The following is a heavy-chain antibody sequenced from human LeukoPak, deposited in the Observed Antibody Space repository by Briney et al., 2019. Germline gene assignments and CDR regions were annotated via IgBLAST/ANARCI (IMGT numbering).Heavy chain of an antibody. CDR1: GFTFSSYG. D-gene: IGHD3-22*01. CDR3: ARISTGDYDSSGYRGNWFDP. CDR2: ISYDGSNK. Sequence: PGGSLRLSCAASGFTFSSYGMHWVRQAPGKGLEWVAVISYDGSNKYYADSVKGRFTISRDNSKNTLYLQMNSLRAEDTAVYYCARISTGDYDSSGYRGNWFDPWGQGTLVTVSS. V-gene: IGHV3-30*03. J-gene: IGHJ5*02.